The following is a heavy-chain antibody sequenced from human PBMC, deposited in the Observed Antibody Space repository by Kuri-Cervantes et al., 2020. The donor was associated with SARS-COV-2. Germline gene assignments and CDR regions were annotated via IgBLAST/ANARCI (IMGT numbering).Heavy chain of an antibody. D-gene: IGHD3-3*01. CDR2: ISSSGSTV. V-gene: IGHV3-48*03. CDR1: GFTFSSYE. J-gene: IGHJ4*02. CDR3: ARTYDFWSGYSSALIDY. Sequence: GESLKISCAASGFTFSSYEMNWVRQAPGKGLEWVSYISSSGSTVYYADSVKGRFTISRDNAKNSLYLQMNSLGAEDTAVYYCARTYDFWSGYSSALIDYWGQGTLVTVSS.